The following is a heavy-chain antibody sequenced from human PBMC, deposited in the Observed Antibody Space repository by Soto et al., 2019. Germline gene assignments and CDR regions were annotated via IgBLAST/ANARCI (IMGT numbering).Heavy chain of an antibody. D-gene: IGHD2-15*01. CDR2: IYFNPSS. CDR3: ARVGRGFDY. CDR1: GGSISSYS. J-gene: IGHJ4*02. V-gene: IGHV4-59*01. Sequence: PSETLSLTCTVSGGSISSYSGSWIQPGPGKGLEWSGYIYFNPSSAYKRYLKSRVSVPVVTSMNKFTQKLNAVTDADTDVYNCARVGRGFDYRGQGTLVTVSS.